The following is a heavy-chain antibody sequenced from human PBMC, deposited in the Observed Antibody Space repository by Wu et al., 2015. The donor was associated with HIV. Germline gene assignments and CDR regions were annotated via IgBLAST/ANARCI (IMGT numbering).Heavy chain of an antibody. CDR1: GYTFTGYY. J-gene: IGHJ3*02. V-gene: IGHV1-2*02. D-gene: IGHD3-22*01. CDR3: ASEREGYYYDSPTNAFDI. CDR2: INPNSGGT. Sequence: QVQLVQSGPEVKKPGASVKVSCKASGYTFTGYYMHWVRQAPGQGLEWMGWINPNSGGTNYAQKFQGRVTMTRDTSISTAYMELSRLRSDDTAVYYCASEREGYYYDSPTNAFDIWGQGTMVTVSS.